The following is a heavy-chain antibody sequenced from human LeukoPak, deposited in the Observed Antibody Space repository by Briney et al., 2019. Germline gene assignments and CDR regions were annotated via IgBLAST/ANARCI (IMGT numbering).Heavy chain of an antibody. V-gene: IGHV4-59*01. CDR2: IYYSGST. CDR3: AGAAAGTLLADY. D-gene: IGHD6-13*01. Sequence: SETLSLTCAVYGGSFSSYYWSWIRQPPGKGLEWIGYIYYSGSTNYNPSLKSRVTISVDTSKNQFSLKLSSVTAADTAVYYCAGAAAGTLLADYWGQGTLVTVSS. J-gene: IGHJ4*02. CDR1: GGSFSSYY.